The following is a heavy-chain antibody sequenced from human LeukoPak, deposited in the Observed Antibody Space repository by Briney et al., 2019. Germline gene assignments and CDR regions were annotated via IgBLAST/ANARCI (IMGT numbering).Heavy chain of an antibody. D-gene: IGHD3-3*01. CDR1: GGSISSSSYY. Sequence: SETLSLTCTVSGGSISSSSYYWGWIRQPPGKGLEGIGSIYYSGSTYYNPSLKSRVTISVDTSKNQFSLKLSSVTAADTAVYYCARATYYDFWSGTNFDYWGQGTLVTVSS. CDR2: IYYSGST. V-gene: IGHV4-39*01. CDR3: ARATYYDFWSGTNFDY. J-gene: IGHJ4*02.